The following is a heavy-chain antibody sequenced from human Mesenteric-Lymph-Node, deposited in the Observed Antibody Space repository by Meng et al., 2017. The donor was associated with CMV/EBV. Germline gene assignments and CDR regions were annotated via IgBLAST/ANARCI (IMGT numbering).Heavy chain of an antibody. CDR2: ISSSSTTI. D-gene: IGHD1-26*01. CDR3: ARDARYLDTYYYYAMDV. Sequence: GESLKISCAASGFTFSTYSMTWVRQAPGQGLEWVSYISSSSTTIYYADSVKGRFTITRDNAKNSLSLQMNSLRAEDTAVYYCARDARYLDTYYYYAMDVRGQETTITVSS. V-gene: IGHV3-48*04. CDR1: GFTFSTYS. J-gene: IGHJ6*02.